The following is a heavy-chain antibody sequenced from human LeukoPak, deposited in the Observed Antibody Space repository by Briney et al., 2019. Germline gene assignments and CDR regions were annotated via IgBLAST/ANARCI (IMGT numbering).Heavy chain of an antibody. V-gene: IGHV4-59*01. Sequence: MSSEXXXXTXTXSGGSISSXYWSWVRQPPGKGREWVGYXYYSAITNYNPSLKSRVTISVDTSKHQFSLKLSSVTAADTAVYYCARESTYCSGGSCYRRPFDYWGQGTLVTVSS. CDR1: GGSISSXY. D-gene: IGHD2-15*01. J-gene: IGHJ4*02. CDR3: ARESTYCSGGSCYRRPFDY. CDR2: XYYSAIT.